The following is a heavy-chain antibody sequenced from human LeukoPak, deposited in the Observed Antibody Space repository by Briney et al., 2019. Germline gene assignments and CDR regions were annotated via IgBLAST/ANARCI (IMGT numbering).Heavy chain of an antibody. CDR1: GFTFSSYW. Sequence: GGSLRLSCTASGFTFSSYWMHWVRQAPGKGLVWVSRINSVGSSTNYADSVKGRFTISRDNAKNTLYLQMNSLRAEDTAVYYCVRVWPKGTFDYWGQGTLVTVSS. CDR2: INSVGSST. D-gene: IGHD2-21*01. J-gene: IGHJ4*02. V-gene: IGHV3-74*01. CDR3: VRVWPKGTFDY.